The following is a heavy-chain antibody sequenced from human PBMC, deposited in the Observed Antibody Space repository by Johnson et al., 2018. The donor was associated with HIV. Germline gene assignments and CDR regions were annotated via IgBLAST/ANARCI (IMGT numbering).Heavy chain of an antibody. CDR3: ARASNSGYDQAFDI. V-gene: IGHV3-30*03. J-gene: IGHJ3*02. Sequence: QVQLVESGGGVVQPGRSLRLSCAASGFTFSSYGMHWVRQAPGKGLEWVAVISFDGSNKYYADSVKGRFTIARDNANNTLYLQMNSLRAEDTAVYYCARASNSGYDQAFDIWGQGTMVTVSS. D-gene: IGHD5-12*01. CDR2: ISFDGSNK. CDR1: GFTFSSYG.